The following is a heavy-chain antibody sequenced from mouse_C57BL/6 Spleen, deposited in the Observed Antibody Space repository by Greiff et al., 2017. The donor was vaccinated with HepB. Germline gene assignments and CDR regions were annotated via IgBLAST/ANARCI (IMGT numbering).Heavy chain of an antibody. CDR3: ARHLTTVVAHWYFDV. Sequence: EVKLEESGGGLVKPGGSLKLSCAASGFTFSSYTMSWVRQTPEKRLEWVATISGGGGNTYYPDSVKGRFTISRDNAKNTLYLQMSSLRSEDTALYYCARHLTTVVAHWYFDVWGTGTTVTVSS. CDR1: GFTFSSYT. J-gene: IGHJ1*03. D-gene: IGHD1-1*01. V-gene: IGHV5-9*01. CDR2: ISGGGGNT.